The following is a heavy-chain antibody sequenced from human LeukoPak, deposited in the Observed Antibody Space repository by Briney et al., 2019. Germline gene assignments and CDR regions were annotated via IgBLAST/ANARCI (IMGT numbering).Heavy chain of an antibody. V-gene: IGHV3-74*01. CDR3: ASTRNRIAARPPDY. J-gene: IGHJ4*02. D-gene: IGHD6-6*01. Sequence: GGSLRLSCAASGFTFSSYWMHWVRQAPGKGLVWVSRINSDGSSTSYADSVKGRFTISRDNARNTLYLQMNSLRAEDTAVYYCASTRNRIAARPPDYWGQGTLVTVSS. CDR1: GFTFSSYW. CDR2: INSDGSST.